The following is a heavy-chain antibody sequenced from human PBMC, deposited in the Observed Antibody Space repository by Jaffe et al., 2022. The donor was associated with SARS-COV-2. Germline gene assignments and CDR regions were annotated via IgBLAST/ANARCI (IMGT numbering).Heavy chain of an antibody. CDR3: AKVQEILWFGELLFSDWYFDL. D-gene: IGHD3-10*01. CDR2: ISGSGGST. V-gene: IGHV3-23*04. CDR1: GFTFSSYA. J-gene: IGHJ2*01. Sequence: EVQLVESGGGLVQPGGSLRLSCAASGFTFSSYAMSWVRQAPGKGLEWVSAISGSGGSTYYADSVKGRFTISRDNSKNTLYLQMNSLRAEDTAVYYCAKVQEILWFGELLFSDWYFDLWGRGTLVTVSS.